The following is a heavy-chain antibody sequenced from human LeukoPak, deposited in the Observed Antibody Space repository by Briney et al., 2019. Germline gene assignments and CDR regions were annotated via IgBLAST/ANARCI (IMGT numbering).Heavy chain of an antibody. CDR1: GFTFSSYS. D-gene: IGHD3-3*01. J-gene: IGHJ4*02. CDR3: ARGAPVLEY. CDR2: IYSGGST. V-gene: IGHV3-53*01. Sequence: GGSLRLSCAASGFTFSSYSMNWVRQAPGKGLEWVSVIYSGGSTYYADSVKGRFTISRDNSKNTLYLQMNSLRAEDTAVYYCARGAPVLEYWGQGTLGTVSS.